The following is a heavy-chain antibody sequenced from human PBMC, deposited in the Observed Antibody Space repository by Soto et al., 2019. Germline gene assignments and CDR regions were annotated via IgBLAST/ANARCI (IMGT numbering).Heavy chain of an antibody. CDR2: IWYDGSNK. D-gene: IGHD4-17*01. V-gene: IGHV3-33*01. CDR1: GFTFSNYG. Sequence: QVQLVESGGGVVQPGMSLRLSCAASGFTFSNYGMHWVRQAPGKGLEWVAVIWYDGSNKYYADSVKGRFTISRDNSKNTLYLQMNTLRAEDTAVYYCARHKGGDPYYFDYWVQGTLVTVSS. CDR3: ARHKGGDPYYFDY. J-gene: IGHJ4*02.